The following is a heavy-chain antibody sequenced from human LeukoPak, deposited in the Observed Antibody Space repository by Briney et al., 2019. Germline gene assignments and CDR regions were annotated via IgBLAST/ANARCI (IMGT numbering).Heavy chain of an antibody. V-gene: IGHV3-11*01. CDR3: AKDMITFGGVIATFDY. CDR2: ISSSGSTI. J-gene: IGHJ4*02. D-gene: IGHD3-16*02. Sequence: GGSLRLSCAASGFTFSDYYMSWIRQAPGKGLEWVSYISSSGSTIYYADSAKGRFTISRDNAKNSLYLQMNSLRAEDTAVYYCAKDMITFGGVIATFDYWGQGALVTVSS. CDR1: GFTFSDYY.